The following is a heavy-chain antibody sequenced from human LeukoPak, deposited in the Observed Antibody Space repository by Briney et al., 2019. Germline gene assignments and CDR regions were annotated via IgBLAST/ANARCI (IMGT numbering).Heavy chain of an antibody. CDR2: INYSGST. CDR1: GGSFSGYF. Sequence: SETLSLTCAVYGGSFSGYFWSWIRQAPGKGLEWIGEINYSGSTDYNSSLKSRVTISIDTSKKQFSLKLNSVTAADTAVYFCARRISYYYGSGRYVFFDPWGQGTLVTVSS. J-gene: IGHJ5*02. CDR3: ARRISYYYGSGRYVFFDP. D-gene: IGHD3-10*01. V-gene: IGHV4-34*01.